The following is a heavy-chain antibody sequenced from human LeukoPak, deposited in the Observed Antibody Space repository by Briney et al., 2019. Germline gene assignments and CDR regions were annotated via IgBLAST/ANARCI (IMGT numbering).Heavy chain of an antibody. CDR3: ACDFRYLGHDF. CDR1: GFTFSSYS. CDR2: ISNIGTTT. J-gene: IGHJ4*02. D-gene: IGHD2-21*02. V-gene: IGHV3-48*04. Sequence: GGSLRLSCAASGFTFSSYSMNWVRQAPGKGLEWISYISNIGTTTYYAESVKGRFTTSRDNAKNSLYLQMNSLRAEDTAVYYCACDFRYLGHDFWGQGTLVTVSS.